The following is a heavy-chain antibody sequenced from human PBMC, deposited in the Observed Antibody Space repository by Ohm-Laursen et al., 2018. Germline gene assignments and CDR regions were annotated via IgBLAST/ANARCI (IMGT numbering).Heavy chain of an antibody. CDR2: IIPILGIA. CDR1: GGTFSSYA. CDR3: ATVGSGYDYRAFDY. J-gene: IGHJ4*02. Sequence: SVKVSCKASGGTFSSYAISWVRQAPGQGLEWMGRIIPILGIANYAQKFQGRVTITADKSTSTAYMELSSLRSEDTAVYYCATVGSGYDYRAFDYWGQGTLVTVSS. V-gene: IGHV1-69*04. D-gene: IGHD5-12*01.